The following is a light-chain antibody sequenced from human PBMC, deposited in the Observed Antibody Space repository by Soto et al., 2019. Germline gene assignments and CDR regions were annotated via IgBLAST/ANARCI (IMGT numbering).Light chain of an antibody. CDR3: QQYNSYWT. CDR1: QSINSW. J-gene: IGKJ1*01. V-gene: IGKV1-5*03. Sequence: DIQMTQSPSTLSASVGDRVIITCRASQSINSWLAWYQQKPGKAPKLLIYKASSLESGVPSRFSGSGSGTEFTLTISSLQTDDFANYYCQQYNSYWTFGQGTKVEVK. CDR2: KAS.